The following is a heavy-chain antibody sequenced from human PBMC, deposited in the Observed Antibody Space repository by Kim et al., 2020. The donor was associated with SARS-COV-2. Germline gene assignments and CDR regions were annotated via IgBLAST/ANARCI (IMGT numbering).Heavy chain of an antibody. Sequence: NPSLKSRVTISVDKSKNQFSLKLSSVTAADTAVYYCASFCSGGSCYFDYWGQGTLVTVSS. D-gene: IGHD2-15*01. J-gene: IGHJ4*02. CDR3: ASFCSGGSCYFDY. V-gene: IGHV4-4*02.